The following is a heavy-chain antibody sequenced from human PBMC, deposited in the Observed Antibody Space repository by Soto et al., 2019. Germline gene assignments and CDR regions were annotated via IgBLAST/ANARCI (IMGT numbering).Heavy chain of an antibody. J-gene: IGHJ4*02. V-gene: IGHV3-23*01. D-gene: IGHD1-20*01. Sequence: HPGVSLRLSCAASGFTFSSYGMSWVRQAPGKGLERVSSITSSGGSTYYAEYVKGRINISRDNSKNTLYLQKNCLRAEDTAVYYCAKVGITGTKYFEYWGQGT. CDR2: ITSSGGST. CDR1: GFTFSSYG. CDR3: AKVGITGTKYFEY.